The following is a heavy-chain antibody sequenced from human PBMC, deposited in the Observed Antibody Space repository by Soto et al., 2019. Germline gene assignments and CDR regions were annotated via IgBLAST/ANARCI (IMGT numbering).Heavy chain of an antibody. Sequence: QVQLQQWGAGLLKPSETLSLTCAVYGGSFSGYYWSWIRQPPGKGLEWIGEINHSGSTNYNPSLKSRVTISVDTSKNQFSLKLSSVTAADTAVYYCARDDRIAARLVRLDYWGQGTLVTVSS. D-gene: IGHD6-6*01. CDR1: GGSFSGYY. CDR2: INHSGST. J-gene: IGHJ4*02. V-gene: IGHV4-34*01. CDR3: ARDDRIAARLVRLDY.